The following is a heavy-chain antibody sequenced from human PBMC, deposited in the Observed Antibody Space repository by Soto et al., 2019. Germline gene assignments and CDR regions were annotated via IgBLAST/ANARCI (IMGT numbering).Heavy chain of an antibody. J-gene: IGHJ4*02. V-gene: IGHV3-74*01. CDR1: GFTFSNYW. CDR3: ARDGLNWQSGFDY. D-gene: IGHD2-8*02. Sequence: WWSLRLCCAASGFTFSNYWMHWFRQAPGKGLVWVSHINSDGSSTNYADSVKGRFTISRDNAKNTLYLQMNSLRAEDTAVYYCARDGLNWQSGFDYWGQGTLVTVSS. CDR2: INSDGSST.